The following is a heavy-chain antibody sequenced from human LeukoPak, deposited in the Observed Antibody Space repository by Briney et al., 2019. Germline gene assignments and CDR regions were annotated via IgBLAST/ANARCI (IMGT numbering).Heavy chain of an antibody. CDR3: AKDRGLEWLLYFFDY. D-gene: IGHD3-3*01. Sequence: GGSLRLSCAASGFTLSSYGMHWVRQAPGKGLEWVAFIRYDGSNKYYADSVKGRFTISRDNSKNTLYLQMNSLRAEDTAVYYCAKDRGLEWLLYFFDYWGQGTLVTVSS. CDR1: GFTLSSYG. CDR2: IRYDGSNK. V-gene: IGHV3-30*02. J-gene: IGHJ4*02.